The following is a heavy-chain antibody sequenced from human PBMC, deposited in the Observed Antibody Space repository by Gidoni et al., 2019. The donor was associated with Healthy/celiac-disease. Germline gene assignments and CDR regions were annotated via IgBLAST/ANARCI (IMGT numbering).Heavy chain of an antibody. CDR2: IKSKTDGGTT. D-gene: IGHD5-18*01. Sequence: EVQLVESGGGLVKPGGSLRLSCAASGFTFSNAWMSWVRQAPGKGLEWVGRIKSKTDGGTTDYAAPVKGRFTISRDDSKNTLYLQMNSLKTEDTAVYYCTTETLDTAMVYFDYWGQGTLVTVSS. CDR1: GFTFSNAW. CDR3: TTETLDTAMVYFDY. V-gene: IGHV3-15*01. J-gene: IGHJ4*02.